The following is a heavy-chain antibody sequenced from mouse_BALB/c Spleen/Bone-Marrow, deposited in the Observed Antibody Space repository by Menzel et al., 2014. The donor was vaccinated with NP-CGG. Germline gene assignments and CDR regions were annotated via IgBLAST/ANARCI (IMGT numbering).Heavy chain of an antibody. CDR2: IDPYDSET. J-gene: IGHJ3*01. CDR3: ARGRDYDVFAY. V-gene: IGHV1-52*01. CDR1: GYTFTSYW. D-gene: IGHD2-4*01. Sequence: QVQLQQSGAELVRPGASVKLSCKASGYTFTSYWMNWVKQRPEQGLEWIGRIDPYDSETHYNQKFKDKAILTVDKSSSXXXXXXSSLTSEDSAVYYCARGRDYDVFAYWGQGTLVTVSA.